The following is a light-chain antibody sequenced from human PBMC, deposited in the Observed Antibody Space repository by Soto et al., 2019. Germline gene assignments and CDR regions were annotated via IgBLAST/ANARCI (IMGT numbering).Light chain of an antibody. V-gene: IGKV2-28*01. J-gene: IGKJ2*01. CDR3: MQALQTPYT. CDR1: QSLLHSNGYNY. CDR2: LGS. Sequence: DIGRTQSPLSLPVTPGEPASISCRSSQSLLHSNGYNYLDWYLQKPGQSPQLLIYLGSNRASGVPDRFSGSGSGTDFTLKISRVEAEDVGVYYCMQALQTPYTFGQGTKVDIK.